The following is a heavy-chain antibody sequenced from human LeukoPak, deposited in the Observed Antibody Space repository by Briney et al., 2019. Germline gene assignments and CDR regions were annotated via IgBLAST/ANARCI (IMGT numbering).Heavy chain of an antibody. CDR3: TTDGAYYYDTSGYYLGY. Sequence: TGGSLRLSCAASGFTFSNAWMSWVRQAPGKGLEWVGRIKSKTDGRTTDYAAPVKGRFTISRDDSKTTLYLQMNSLKTEDTAVYYCTTDGAYYYDTSGYYLGYWGQGTLVSVSS. D-gene: IGHD3-22*01. V-gene: IGHV3-15*01. J-gene: IGHJ4*02. CDR1: GFTFSNAW. CDR2: IKSKTDGRTT.